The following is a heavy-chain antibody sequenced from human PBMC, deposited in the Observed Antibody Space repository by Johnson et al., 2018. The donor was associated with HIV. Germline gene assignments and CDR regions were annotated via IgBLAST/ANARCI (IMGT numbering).Heavy chain of an antibody. CDR1: GFTFSTYG. CDR3: AKANVSGSYLAFDI. J-gene: IGHJ3*02. V-gene: IGHV3-33*06. Sequence: VESGGGVVQSGRSLRLSCAASGFTFSTYGMHWVRQAPGKGLEWVAVIWFDGSNKYYAAYVKGRFTISRDNSKNTLYLQMNSPRAEDTAVDSCAKANVSGSYLAFDIWGPGTKGTVPS. CDR2: IWFDGSNK. D-gene: IGHD3-10*01.